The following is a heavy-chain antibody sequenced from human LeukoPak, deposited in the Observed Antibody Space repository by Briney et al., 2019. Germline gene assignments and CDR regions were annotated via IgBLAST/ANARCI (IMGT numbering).Heavy chain of an antibody. J-gene: IGHJ4*02. CDR1: GDSVTSHG. CDR3: ARDNVGSLDF. V-gene: IGHV4-59*02. CDR2: VYASGAN. Sequence: SETLSLTCSVSGDSVTSHGWSWVRQPPGKGLEWIGYVYASGANSDNCNPSLKSRITISVDTSRNQFPLRLNSVTAADTAIYYCARDNVGSLDFWGQGILVTVSS. D-gene: IGHD3-10*01.